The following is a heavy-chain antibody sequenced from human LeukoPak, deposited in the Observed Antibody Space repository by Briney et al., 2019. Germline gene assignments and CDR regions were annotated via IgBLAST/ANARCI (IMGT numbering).Heavy chain of an antibody. CDR2: IHTRDS. J-gene: IGHJ5*02. CDR1: GGLINSYY. CDR3: ARGFFYNGKYDWLDP. Sequence: SETLSLTCTVSGGLINSYYWHWIRQSPGKGLEWIASIHTRDSNYSPSLKSRVIVSVDTSKNQLYLNLSSLTTADTAVYYCARGFFYNGKYDWLDPWGQGTLVTVSS. D-gene: IGHD1-26*01. V-gene: IGHV4-4*08.